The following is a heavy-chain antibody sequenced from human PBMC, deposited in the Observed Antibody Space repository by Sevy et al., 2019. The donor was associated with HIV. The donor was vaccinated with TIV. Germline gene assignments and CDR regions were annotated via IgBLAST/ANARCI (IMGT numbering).Heavy chain of an antibody. Sequence: GGSLRLSCAASGFTFSSYAMSWVRQAPGKGLEWVSAISGSGGSTYDADSVKGRFTISRDNSKNTLYLQMNSLRAEDTAVYYCAKDLLRGYDYVWGSYPYGAFDIWGQGTMVTVSS. D-gene: IGHD3-16*01. CDR3: AKDLLRGYDYVWGSYPYGAFDI. J-gene: IGHJ3*02. CDR2: ISGSGGST. CDR1: GFTFSSYA. V-gene: IGHV3-23*01.